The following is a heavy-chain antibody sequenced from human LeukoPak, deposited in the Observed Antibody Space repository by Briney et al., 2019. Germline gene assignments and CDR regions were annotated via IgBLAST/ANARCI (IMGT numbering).Heavy chain of an antibody. CDR2: IYSGGST. Sequence: GGSLRLSCAASGFTFSDYYMSWVRQAPGKGLEWVSIIYSGGSTYYVDSVKGRFTISRHNSKNTLYLQMDSLRPEDTAVYYCARGGSGWYYFDYWGQGTLVTVSS. D-gene: IGHD6-19*01. J-gene: IGHJ4*02. V-gene: IGHV3-53*04. CDR3: ARGGSGWYYFDY. CDR1: GFTFSDYY.